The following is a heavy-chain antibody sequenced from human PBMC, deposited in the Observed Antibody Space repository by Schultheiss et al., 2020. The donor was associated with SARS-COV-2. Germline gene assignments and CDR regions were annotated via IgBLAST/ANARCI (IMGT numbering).Heavy chain of an antibody. J-gene: IGHJ4*02. CDR3: ARYSSSDY. CDR2: IWSDGSNK. V-gene: IGHV3-33*08. Sequence: GGSLRLSCAASGFTFSSYAMHWVRQAPGKGLEWVAFIWSDGSNKYYADSVKGRFTISRDNSKSTLYLQMNSLRAEDTAVDYCARYSSSDYWGQGTLVTVSS. CDR1: GFTFSSYA. D-gene: IGHD6-13*01.